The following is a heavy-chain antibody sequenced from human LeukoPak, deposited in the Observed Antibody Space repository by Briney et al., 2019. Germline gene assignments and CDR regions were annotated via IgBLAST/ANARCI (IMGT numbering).Heavy chain of an antibody. CDR1: GGTFSSYA. CDR2: IIPIFGTA. J-gene: IGHJ4*02. V-gene: IGHV1-69*13. Sequence: WASVKVSCKASGGTFSSYAISWVRQAPGQGLEWMGGIIPIFGTANYAQKLQGRVTITADESTSTAYMELSSLRSEDTAVHYCARGGDYYDSSGYYYVPIDYWGQGTLVTVSS. CDR3: ARGGDYYDSSGYYYVPIDY. D-gene: IGHD3-22*01.